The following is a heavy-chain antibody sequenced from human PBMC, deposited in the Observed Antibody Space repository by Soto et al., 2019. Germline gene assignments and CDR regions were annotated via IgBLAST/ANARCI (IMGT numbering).Heavy chain of an antibody. CDR3: ARDGTAEFWSGHYTSFDY. CDR2: IDTRGSTI. D-gene: IGHD3-3*01. CDR1: GFTFSSFE. V-gene: IGHV3-48*03. Sequence: PGGSLRLSCAASGFTFSSFELNWVRQAPGKGLEWISYIDTRGSTIYYADSVKGRFTISRDNAKNSLYLQMNSLRAEDTAVYYCARDGTAEFWSGHYTSFDYWGQGTLVTVSS. J-gene: IGHJ4*02.